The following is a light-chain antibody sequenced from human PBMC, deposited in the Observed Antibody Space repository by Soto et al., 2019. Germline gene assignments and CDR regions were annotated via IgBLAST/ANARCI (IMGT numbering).Light chain of an antibody. CDR3: SSYTTSSNWV. J-gene: IGLJ3*02. V-gene: IGLV2-14*01. CDR2: EVS. CDR1: SSDIGGYNY. Sequence: QSVLTQPASVSGSPGQSITISCTGTSSDIGGYNYVSRYQQHPGKAPRLMIYEVSNRPSGISNRFSGSKSGNTASLTISGLQAEDEADYYCSSYTTSSNWVFGGGTKLTVL.